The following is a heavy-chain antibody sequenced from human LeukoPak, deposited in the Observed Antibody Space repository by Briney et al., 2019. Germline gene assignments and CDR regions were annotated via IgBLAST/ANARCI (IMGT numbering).Heavy chain of an antibody. CDR1: GFTFSSYS. CDR2: ISSSSSYI. D-gene: IGHD3-3*01. J-gene: IGHJ4*02. V-gene: IGHV3-21*01. Sequence: PGGSLRLPCAASGFTFSSYSMNWVRQAPGKGLEWVSSISSSSSYIYYVDSVKGRFTISRDTAKNSLYLQMNSLRAEDTAVYYCAIDDFWSGGHGYWGQGTLVIVSS. CDR3: AIDDFWSGGHGY.